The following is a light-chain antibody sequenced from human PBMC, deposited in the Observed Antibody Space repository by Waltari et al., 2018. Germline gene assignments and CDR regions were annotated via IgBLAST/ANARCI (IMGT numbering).Light chain of an antibody. CDR2: LGS. J-gene: IGKJ4*01. Sequence: DIVMTQSPLSLPGTPGEPASISCRASQSLLHSNGNTYLDWYLQKPGQPPQVLIYLGSNRASVVPDRFRCRGSGTDFTLEISRVEAEDVRVYYCMHALQTPLTFGGGTKVEIK. CDR1: QSLLHSNGNTY. CDR3: MHALQTPLT. V-gene: IGKV2-28*01.